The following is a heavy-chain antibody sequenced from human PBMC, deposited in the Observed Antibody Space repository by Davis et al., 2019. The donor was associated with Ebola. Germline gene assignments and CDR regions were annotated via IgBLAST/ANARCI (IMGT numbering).Heavy chain of an antibody. V-gene: IGHV1-18*01. J-gene: IGHJ5*02. CDR3: ARDSVTYNWNEDMGWFDP. CDR2: ISAYNGNT. Sequence: AASVKVSCKASGYTLTSYGISWVRQAPGQGLEWMGWISAYNGNTNYAQKLQGRVTMTTDTSTSTAYMELRSLRSDDTAVYYCARDSVTYNWNEDMGWFDPWGQGTLVTVSS. D-gene: IGHD1-1*01. CDR1: GYTLTSYG.